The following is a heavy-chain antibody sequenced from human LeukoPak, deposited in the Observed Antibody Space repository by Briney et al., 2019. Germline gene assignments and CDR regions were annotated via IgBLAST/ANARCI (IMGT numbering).Heavy chain of an antibody. V-gene: IGHV3-23*01. CDR3: AKVDDYVWGSYRSYFDY. J-gene: IGHJ4*02. CDR2: ISGSGGST. D-gene: IGHD3-16*02. Sequence: RGSLRLSCAASGFTFSSYAMSWVRQAPGKGLEWVSAISGSGGSTYYADSVKGRFTISRDNSKNTLYLQMNSLRAEDTAVYYCAKVDDYVWGSYRSYFDYWGQGTLVTVSS. CDR1: GFTFSSYA.